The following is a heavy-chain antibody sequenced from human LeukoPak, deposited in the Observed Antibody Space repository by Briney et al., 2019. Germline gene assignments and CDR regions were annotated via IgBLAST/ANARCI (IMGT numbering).Heavy chain of an antibody. V-gene: IGHV3-66*01. J-gene: IGHJ6*03. Sequence: GGSLRLSCAASGFTVSSNYMSWVRQAPGKGLEWVSVIYSGGSTYYADSVKGRFTISRDNSKNTLYLQMNSLRAEDTAVYYCARDRGIVGTTGYYYMDVWGKGTTVTVSS. CDR2: IYSGGST. CDR1: GFTVSSNY. CDR3: ARDRGIVGTTGYYYMDV. D-gene: IGHD1-26*01.